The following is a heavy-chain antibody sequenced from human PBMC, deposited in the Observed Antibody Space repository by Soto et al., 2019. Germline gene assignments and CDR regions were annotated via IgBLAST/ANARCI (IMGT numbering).Heavy chain of an antibody. CDR2: IYYSGST. CDR3: ARTLYSYGPRFDY. V-gene: IGHV4-59*01. Sequence: PXXTLSLPFTVSGGSIRSYYWRWIPQPPGKGLEWIGYIYYSGSTNYNPYLKSRVTISVDTSKNQFSLKLSSVNAADTAVYYCARTLYSYGPRFDYWGQGTLVTVSS. J-gene: IGHJ4*02. CDR1: GGSIRSYY. D-gene: IGHD5-18*01.